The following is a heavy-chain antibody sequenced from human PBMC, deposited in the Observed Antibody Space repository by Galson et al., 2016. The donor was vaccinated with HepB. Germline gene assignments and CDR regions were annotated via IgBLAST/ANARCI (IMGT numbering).Heavy chain of an antibody. J-gene: IGHJ5*02. CDR3: ARVDYGSGWREGWFDP. V-gene: IGHV3-11*06. D-gene: IGHD6-19*01. CDR1: GLTFSDFY. Sequence: SLRLSCAASGLTFSDFYMSWIRQAPGKGLEWVSYISSSSSHTNYADSVKGRFTISRDNANNSLYLQMNSLRVEDTAVYYCARVDYGSGWREGWFDPWGQGTLDTVSS. CDR2: ISSSSSHT.